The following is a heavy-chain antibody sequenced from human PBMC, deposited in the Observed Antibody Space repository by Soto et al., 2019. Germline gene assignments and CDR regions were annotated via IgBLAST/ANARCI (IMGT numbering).Heavy chain of an antibody. CDR3: ARRGCGSIFGSLDN. D-gene: IGHD2-15*01. Sequence: QVQLQESGPGLVKPSGTLSLTCAVSGGSISSGDWCWSWVRQSPGRGLEWIGEISHSGSTSCNPSLKSRVTISADKSENQFSLRLTSVTAADTAVYYCARRGCGSIFGSLDNWGQGALVTVSS. V-gene: IGHV4-4*02. J-gene: IGHJ4*02. CDR1: GGSISSGDW. CDR2: ISHSGST.